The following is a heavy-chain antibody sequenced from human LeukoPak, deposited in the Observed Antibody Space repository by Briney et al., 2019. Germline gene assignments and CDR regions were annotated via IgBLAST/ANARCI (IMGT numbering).Heavy chain of an antibody. Sequence: SQTLSLTCAISGDSVSSNSAAWNWIRQSPSRGLEWLGRTYYRSKWYNDYAVSVKSRITINPDTSKNQFSLQLNSVTPEDTAVYYCAKGTYGLEEKYYYYYYGMDVWGKGTTVTVSS. J-gene: IGHJ6*04. CDR1: GDSVSSNSAA. CDR3: AKGTYGLEEKYYYYYYGMDV. CDR2: TYYRSKWYN. D-gene: IGHD3-10*01. V-gene: IGHV6-1*01.